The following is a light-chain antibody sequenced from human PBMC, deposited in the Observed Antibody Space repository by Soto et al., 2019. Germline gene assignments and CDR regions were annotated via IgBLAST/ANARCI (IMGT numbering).Light chain of an antibody. Sequence: QSALTQPASVSGSPGQSMTISCTGTSSDVGAYAYVSWYQHHPGKVPKLMIYDVGVRPSGVSNRLSGSKSGNTASLTISGLQADDEADYYCSSYTGSGSLYVFGTGTKVTVL. CDR3: SSYTGSGSLYV. V-gene: IGLV2-14*03. CDR2: DVG. CDR1: SSDVGAYAY. J-gene: IGLJ1*01.